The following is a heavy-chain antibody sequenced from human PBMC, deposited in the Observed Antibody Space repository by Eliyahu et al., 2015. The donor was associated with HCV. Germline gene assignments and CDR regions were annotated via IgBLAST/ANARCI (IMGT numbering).Heavy chain of an antibody. J-gene: IGHJ6*03. CDR1: XSTFKTHA. CDR3: SRGLGGEKESFSHMAV. CDR2: ISDDGASQ. Sequence: QLVESGGGVVQPGKSLRXNCLASXSTFKTHALHWVRQTPGKGLEWVAVISDDGASQYYSDSVKGRFIVSRDDSRHTVYLRMTSLRTEDTAVYYCSRGLGGEKESFSHMAVWGTGTTVTVSS. D-gene: IGHD2-21*01. V-gene: IGHV3-30-3*01.